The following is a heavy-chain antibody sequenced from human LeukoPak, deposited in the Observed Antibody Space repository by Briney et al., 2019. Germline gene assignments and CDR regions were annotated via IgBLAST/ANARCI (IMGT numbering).Heavy chain of an antibody. Sequence: GGSLRLTCAAYGFSFSSYWMSWVRQAPGKGLEWVASIKQDESDKYYVYSVKGRFTISRVNAKNSLYLQRNSLRAEDTAVYYCARDIPATEVDYWGQGVLVTVSS. J-gene: IGHJ4*02. D-gene: IGHD2-2*01. CDR3: ARDIPATEVDY. CDR2: IKQDESDK. CDR1: GFSFSSYW. V-gene: IGHV3-7*01.